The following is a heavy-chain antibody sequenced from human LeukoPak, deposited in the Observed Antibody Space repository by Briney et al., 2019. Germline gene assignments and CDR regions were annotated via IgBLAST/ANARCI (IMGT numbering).Heavy chain of an antibody. CDR1: GYSFTTYG. Sequence: ASVKVSCKASGYSFTTYGIAWVRQAPGQGLEWMGWISGENGNTNYAQRVQGRVTMTTDTYTSTAYMELRSLRSDDTAVYYCARGGSSSWSSNDYWGQGTLVTVSS. CDR2: ISGENGNT. V-gene: IGHV1-18*01. D-gene: IGHD6-13*01. CDR3: ARGGSSSWSSNDY. J-gene: IGHJ4*02.